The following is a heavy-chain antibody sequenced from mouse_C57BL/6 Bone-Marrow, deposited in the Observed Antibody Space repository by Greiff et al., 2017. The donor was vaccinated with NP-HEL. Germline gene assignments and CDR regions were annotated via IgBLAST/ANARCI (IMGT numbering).Heavy chain of an antibody. Sequence: QVQLQQPGAELVKPGASVKLSCKASGYTFTSYWMHWVKQRPGQGLEWIGMIHPNSGSTNYNEKFKSKATLTVDKSSSTAYMQLSSLTSEDSAVYYCARGGITTVVAPAYFDYWGQGTTLTVSS. D-gene: IGHD1-1*01. V-gene: IGHV1-64*01. J-gene: IGHJ2*01. CDR2: IHPNSGST. CDR1: GYTFTSYW. CDR3: ARGGITTVVAPAYFDY.